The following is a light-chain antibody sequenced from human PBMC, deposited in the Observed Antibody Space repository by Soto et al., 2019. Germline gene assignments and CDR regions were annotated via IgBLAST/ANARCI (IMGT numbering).Light chain of an antibody. CDR3: QQYGSSPGT. V-gene: IGKV3-20*01. CDR2: GAS. Sequence: ILLTPAPVTLSLSPGASASLSCRASQSVSSNLAWYQQKPGQAPRLLIYGASSRATGIPDRFSGSGSGTDFTLTISRLEPEDFAVYYCQQYGSSPGTFGQGTRLEIK. J-gene: IGKJ5*01. CDR1: QSVSSN.